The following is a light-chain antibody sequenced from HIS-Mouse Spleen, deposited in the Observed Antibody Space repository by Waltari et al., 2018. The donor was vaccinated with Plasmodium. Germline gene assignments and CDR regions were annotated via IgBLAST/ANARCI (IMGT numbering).Light chain of an antibody. Sequence: SYELTQPPSVSVSPGQTARITCSGDALPKQYAYWYQQKPGQAPVLVKYKDGERPSGIPERFSGSSSGKTVTLTISGVPAEDEADYYCQSADSSGTYVFGTGTKVTV. CDR1: ALPKQY. CDR3: QSADSSGTYV. CDR2: KDG. V-gene: IGLV3-25*03. J-gene: IGLJ1*01.